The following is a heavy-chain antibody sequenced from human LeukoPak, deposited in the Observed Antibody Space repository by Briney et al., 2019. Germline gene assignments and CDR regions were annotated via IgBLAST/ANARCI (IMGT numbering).Heavy chain of an antibody. V-gene: IGHV3-9*01. D-gene: IGHD3-22*01. CDR2: IGWNSGSI. CDR3: ATFYDSSGYYDY. CDR1: GFTFDDYA. J-gene: IGHJ4*02. Sequence: GRSLRLSCAASGFTFDDYAMHWVRQAPGKGLEWVSGIGWNSGSIGYADSVKGRFTISRDNAKNSLYLQMNSLRAEDTALYYCATFYDSSGYYDYWGQGTLVTVSS.